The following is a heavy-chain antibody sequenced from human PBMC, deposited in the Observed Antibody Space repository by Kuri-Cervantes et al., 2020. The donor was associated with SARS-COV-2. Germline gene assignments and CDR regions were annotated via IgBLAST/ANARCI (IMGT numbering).Heavy chain of an antibody. Sequence: GESLKISCAASGSTFSSYAMHWVRQAPGKGLEWVAVISYDGSNKYYADSVKGRFTISRDNSKNTLYLQMNSLRAEDTAVYYCARERSYYDFWSGYSDNWFDPWGQGTLVTVSS. CDR3: ARERSYYDFWSGYSDNWFDP. D-gene: IGHD3-3*01. CDR1: GSTFSSYA. CDR2: ISYDGSNK. J-gene: IGHJ5*02. V-gene: IGHV3-30-3*01.